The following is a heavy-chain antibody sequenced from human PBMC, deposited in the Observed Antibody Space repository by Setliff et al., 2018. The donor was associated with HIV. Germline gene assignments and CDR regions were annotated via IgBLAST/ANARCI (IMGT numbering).Heavy chain of an antibody. D-gene: IGHD2-15*01. V-gene: IGHV1-69*13. Sequence: SVKVSCKASGGTFSNYAINWVRQAPGQGLEWMGGIIPPFGAPNYAQKFQGRVTITADESTSTAYMELNSLRSEDTAVYYCARGKDAGAVVVGVSFDYWGQGSLVTVSS. CDR1: GGTFSNYA. CDR2: IIPPFGAP. CDR3: ARGKDAGAVVVGVSFDY. J-gene: IGHJ4*02.